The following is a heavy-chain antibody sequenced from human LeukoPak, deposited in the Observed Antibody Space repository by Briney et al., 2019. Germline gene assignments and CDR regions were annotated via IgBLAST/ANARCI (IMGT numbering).Heavy chain of an antibody. J-gene: IGHJ4*02. CDR2: ISAYNGNT. V-gene: IGHV1-18*04. Sequence: ASVKVSCKASGYTLTSYGISWVRQAPGQGLEWMGWISAYNGNTNYAQKLQGRVTVTTDTSTSTAYMELRSLRSDDTAVYYCASSRAGGYFDYWGQGTLVTVSS. D-gene: IGHD3-16*01. CDR3: ASSRAGGYFDY. CDR1: GYTLTSYG.